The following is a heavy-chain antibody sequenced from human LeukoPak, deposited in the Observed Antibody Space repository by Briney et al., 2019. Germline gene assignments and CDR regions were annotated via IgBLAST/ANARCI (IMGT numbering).Heavy chain of an antibody. D-gene: IGHD3-22*01. CDR3: ARDTSSGYAFDI. V-gene: IGHV4-59*01. CDR2: IYYSGST. Sequence: SETLSLTCTVSGGSISSYYWSWIRQPPGKGLEWIGYIYYSGSTNYNPSLKSRVTISVDTSKNQFSLKLSSVTAADTAVYYCARDTSSGYAFDIWGQGTMVTVPS. J-gene: IGHJ3*02. CDR1: GGSISSYY.